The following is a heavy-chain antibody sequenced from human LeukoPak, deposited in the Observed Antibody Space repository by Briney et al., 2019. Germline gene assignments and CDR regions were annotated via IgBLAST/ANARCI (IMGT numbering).Heavy chain of an antibody. CDR3: ATDLGSSRPNF. CDR1: GFTFSTYW. CDR2: IKQDGSKK. V-gene: IGHV3-7*01. J-gene: IGHJ4*02. D-gene: IGHD6-13*01. Sequence: AGTLRLSCAASGFTFSTYWMSWVRQAPGKGLEWVANIKQDGSKKYYVDSAKGRFTISRDNAKNSLYLQMNSLRAEDTAVYYWATDLGSSRPNFWGQGILVTVSS.